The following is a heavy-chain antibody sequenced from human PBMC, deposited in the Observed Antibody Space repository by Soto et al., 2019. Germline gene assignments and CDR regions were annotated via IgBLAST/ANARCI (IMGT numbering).Heavy chain of an antibody. Sequence: ASVKVSCKTSGATFSSYAITWVLQAPGQGLEWMGGIVPTVDTSTYAQKFQGRVTITADKFTNIVYMELSSLRSDDTAVYYCVRVVAIPGYPDNWGQGTLVTVST. V-gene: IGHV1-69*06. CDR1: GATFSSYA. CDR3: VRVVAIPGYPDN. D-gene: IGHD5-12*01. CDR2: IVPTVDTS. J-gene: IGHJ4*02.